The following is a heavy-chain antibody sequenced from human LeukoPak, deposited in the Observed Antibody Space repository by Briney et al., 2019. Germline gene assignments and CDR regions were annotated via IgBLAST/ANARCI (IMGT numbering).Heavy chain of an antibody. CDR2: IKQDGSEK. CDR3: ARDAYNWNIDVFDI. D-gene: IGHD1/OR15-1a*01. V-gene: IGHV3-7*01. J-gene: IGHJ3*02. Sequence: PGGSLRLSCAASGFTFSIYWMTWVRQAPGKGLEWVASIKQDGSEKYCVDSVKGRFTISRDNAKNSLYLLMNSLRAEDTAVYYCARDAYNWNIDVFDIWGQGTMVTVSS. CDR1: GFTFSIYW.